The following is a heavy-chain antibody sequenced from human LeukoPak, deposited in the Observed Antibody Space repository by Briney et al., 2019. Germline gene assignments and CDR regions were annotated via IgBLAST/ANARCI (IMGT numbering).Heavy chain of an antibody. CDR3: ATEIGHYDILTGYYADIDY. CDR1: GARFSSYA. V-gene: IGHV1-69*05. D-gene: IGHD3-9*01. CDR2: IIPIFGTA. Sequence: SVKVSCKASGARFSSYAISRVRQAPGQGLEWMGRIIPIFGTANYAQKFQGRVKITTDESTSTAYMELSSLRSEDTAVYYCATEIGHYDILTGYYADIDYWGQGTLVTVSS. J-gene: IGHJ4*02.